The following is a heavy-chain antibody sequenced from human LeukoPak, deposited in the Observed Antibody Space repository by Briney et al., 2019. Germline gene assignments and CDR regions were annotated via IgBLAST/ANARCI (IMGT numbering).Heavy chain of an antibody. D-gene: IGHD2-2*03. J-gene: IGHJ5*02. Sequence: PSETLSLTCAVYGGSFSGYYWSWIRQPPGKGLEWIGEINHSGSTNYNPSLKSRVTISVDTSKNQFSLKLSSVTAADTAVYYCARRFGYCSSTSCSERLDPWGQGTLVTVSS. CDR1: GGSFSGYY. CDR2: INHSGST. V-gene: IGHV4-34*01. CDR3: ARRFGYCSSTSCSERLDP.